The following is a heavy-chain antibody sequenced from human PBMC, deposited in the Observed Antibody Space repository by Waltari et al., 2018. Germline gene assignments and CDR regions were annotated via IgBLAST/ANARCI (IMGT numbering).Heavy chain of an antibody. CDR3: AHRMRAATGQNWFDP. D-gene: IGHD6-13*01. CDR1: GFSLTTTGVG. V-gene: IGHV2-5*01. J-gene: IGHJ5*02. Sequence: QITLKESGPTLVKPTQTLTLTCSFSGFSLTTTGVGVGWIRQPPGKALEWLAVIYWNDDKRYSPSLKSRLTIIKDTSKNQVVLTMTNMDPVDTATYYCAHRMRAATGQNWFDPWGQGILVTVSS. CDR2: IYWNDDK.